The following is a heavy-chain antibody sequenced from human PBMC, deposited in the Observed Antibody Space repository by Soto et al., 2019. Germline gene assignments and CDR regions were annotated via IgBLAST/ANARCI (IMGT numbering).Heavy chain of an antibody. CDR2: IIPIFGTA. Sequence: SVKVSCKASGGTFSSYAISWVRQAPGQGLEWMGGIIPIFGTANYAQKFQGRVTITADESTSTAYMELSSLRSEDTAVYYCARESTVTYGMDVWGQGTTVTVSS. J-gene: IGHJ6*02. D-gene: IGHD4-17*01. CDR1: GGTFSSYA. V-gene: IGHV1-69*13. CDR3: ARESTVTYGMDV.